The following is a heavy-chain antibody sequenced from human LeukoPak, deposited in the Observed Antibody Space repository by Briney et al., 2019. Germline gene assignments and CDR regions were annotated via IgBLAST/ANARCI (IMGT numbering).Heavy chain of an antibody. CDR1: GGSLSSYY. V-gene: IGHV4-59*01. CDR3: AREGGSYYLDAFDI. Sequence: SETLSLTCTVSGGSLSSYYWSWIRQPPGKGLEWIGYIYYSGSTNYNPSLKCRVTISVDTSKNQFSLKLSSVTAADTAVYYCAREGGSYYLDAFDIWGQGTMVTVSS. D-gene: IGHD1-26*01. CDR2: IYYSGST. J-gene: IGHJ3*02.